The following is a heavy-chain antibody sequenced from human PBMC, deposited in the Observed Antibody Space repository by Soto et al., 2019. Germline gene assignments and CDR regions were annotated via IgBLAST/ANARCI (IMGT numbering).Heavy chain of an antibody. CDR3: ARGYCSSTSCYPPYYYYGMDV. CDR1: GGTFSSYA. V-gene: IGHV1-69*06. Sequence: QVQLVQSGAEVKKPGSSVKVSCKASGGTFSSYAISWVRQAPGQGLEWMGGIIPIFGTTNYAQKFQGRVTITADKSTSTAYMELSSLRSEDTAVYYCARGYCSSTSCYPPYYYYGMDVWGQGTTVTVSS. CDR2: IIPIFGTT. J-gene: IGHJ6*02. D-gene: IGHD2-2*01.